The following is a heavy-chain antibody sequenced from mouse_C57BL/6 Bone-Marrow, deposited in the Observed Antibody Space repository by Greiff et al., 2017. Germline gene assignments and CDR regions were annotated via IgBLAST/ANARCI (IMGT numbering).Heavy chain of an antibody. CDR3: ARLRYFDV. V-gene: IGHV1-42*01. Sequence: VQLQQSGPELVKPGASVKISCKASGYSFTGYYMNWVKQSPEKSLEWIGEINPSTGGTTYNQKFKAKATLTVDKSSSTAYMQLKSLTSEDSAVYYCARLRYFDVWGTGTTVTVSS. CDR2: INPSTGGT. J-gene: IGHJ1*03. CDR1: GYSFTGYY.